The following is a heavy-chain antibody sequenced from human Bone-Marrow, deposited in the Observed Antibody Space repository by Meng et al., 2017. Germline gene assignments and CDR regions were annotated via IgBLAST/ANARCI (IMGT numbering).Heavy chain of an antibody. CDR3: ARICSSTSCYFRDAFDI. V-gene: IGHV4-34*01. J-gene: IGHJ3*02. Sequence: SETLSLTCAVYGGSFSGYYWSWIRQPPGKGLEWIGEINHSGSTNYNPSLKSRVTISVDTSKNQFSLKLSSVTAADTAVYYCARICSSTSCYFRDAFDIWGQGTMVTVSS. CDR2: INHSGST. CDR1: GGSFSGYY. D-gene: IGHD2-2*01.